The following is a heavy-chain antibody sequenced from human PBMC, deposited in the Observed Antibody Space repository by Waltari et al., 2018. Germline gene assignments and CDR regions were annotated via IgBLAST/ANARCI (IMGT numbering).Heavy chain of an antibody. D-gene: IGHD1-26*01. CDR1: GFTFSCYW. J-gene: IGHJ4*02. V-gene: IGHV3-74*01. Sequence: EVQLVESGGGIVPPGGSLRLYCAASGFTFSCYWMHWVRQAPGKGLGLVSRINSDGSSTNYSDSVKGRFTISRDNAKNTLYLQMNSLRFDDTAVYYCARRSVGAAPYYFDYWGQGTLVTVSS. CDR2: INSDGSST. CDR3: ARRSVGAAPYYFDY.